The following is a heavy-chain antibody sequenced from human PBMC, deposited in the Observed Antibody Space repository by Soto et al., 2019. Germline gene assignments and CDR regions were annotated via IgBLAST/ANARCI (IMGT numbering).Heavy chain of an antibody. V-gene: IGHV4-59*01. J-gene: IGHJ6*02. CDR1: GGSISSYY. Sequence: SETLSLTCTVSGGSISSYYWNWIRQPPGKGLEWIGYIYYSGSTNNNPSLKSRVTISVDTSKNQFSLKLRSVTAADTAVYYCARDPTRGELLYVLAVWGQGTTVTVS. CDR2: IYYSGST. CDR3: ARDPTRGELLYVLAV. D-gene: IGHD1-7*01.